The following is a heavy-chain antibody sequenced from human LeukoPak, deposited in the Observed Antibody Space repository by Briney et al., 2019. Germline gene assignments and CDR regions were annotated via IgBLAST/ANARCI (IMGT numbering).Heavy chain of an antibody. Sequence: GAPRLPCLAPGFPLLSYWMGWGRPEPREGVGGGSQINRGWRNINYADSVRGRFTISRDNAKNTLFLQMNTLRVEDTAVYYCTRDLMDYDVSTGLHHYYMDVWGQGTTVTVSS. D-gene: IGHD3-9*01. CDR2: INRGWRNI. CDR1: GFPLLSYW. J-gene: IGHJ6*02. V-gene: IGHV3-74*01. CDR3: TRDLMDYDVSTGLHHYYMDV.